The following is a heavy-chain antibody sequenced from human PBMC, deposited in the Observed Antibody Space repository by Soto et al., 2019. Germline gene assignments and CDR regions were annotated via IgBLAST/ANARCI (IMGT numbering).Heavy chain of an antibody. CDR1: GYSFTSYD. J-gene: IGHJ4*02. Sequence: QVQLVQSGAAVKRPGASVKVSCKASGYSFTSYDIKWVRQAPGQGLEWMGWMNPHSGDTGFAQKFQGRVIMTRDTSTNTAYMELSSLRSVDTAVYYCASDSGVLATPLDMWGQGAQVTVSS. D-gene: IGHD5-12*01. CDR2: MNPHSGDT. CDR3: ASDSGVLATPLDM. V-gene: IGHV1-8*01.